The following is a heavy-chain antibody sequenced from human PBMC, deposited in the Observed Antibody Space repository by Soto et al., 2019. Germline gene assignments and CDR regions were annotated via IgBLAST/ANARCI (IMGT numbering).Heavy chain of an antibody. J-gene: IGHJ4*02. D-gene: IGHD3-16*02. V-gene: IGHV4-39*01. Sequence: QLQLQESGPGLVKPSETLSLTCTVSGGSISSSSYYWGWIRQPPGKGLEWIGSIYYSGSTYYNPSLKSRVTISVDTSKNQFSLKLSSVTAADTAVYYCGTMHRVTFGGVIAVFDYWGQGTLVTVSS. CDR3: GTMHRVTFGGVIAVFDY. CDR2: IYYSGST. CDR1: GGSISSSSYY.